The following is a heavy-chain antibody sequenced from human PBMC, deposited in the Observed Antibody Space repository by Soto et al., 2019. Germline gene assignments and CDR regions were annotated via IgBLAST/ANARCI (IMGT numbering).Heavy chain of an antibody. CDR3: AQSTVTNWYFDL. D-gene: IGHD4-17*01. V-gene: IGHV4-39*01. J-gene: IGHJ2*01. CDR1: GGSISSSSYY. CDR2: IYYSGST. Sequence: QLQLQESGPGLVKPSETLSLTCTVSGGSISSSSYYWGWIRQPPGKGLEWIGSIYYSGSTYYNPSLKSRVTISVDTSKNQFSLKLSSVTAADTAVYYCAQSTVTNWYFDLWGRGTLVTVSS.